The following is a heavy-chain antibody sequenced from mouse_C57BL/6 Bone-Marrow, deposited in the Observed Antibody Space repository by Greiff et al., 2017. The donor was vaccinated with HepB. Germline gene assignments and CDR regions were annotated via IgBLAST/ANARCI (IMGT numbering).Heavy chain of an antibody. J-gene: IGHJ4*01. V-gene: IGHV3-6*01. D-gene: IGHD1-2*01. CDR3: AGGLLRHYAMDY. CDR1: GYSITSGYY. CDR2: ISYDGSN. Sequence: ESGPGLVKPSQSLSLTCSVTGYSITSGYYWNWIRQFPGNKLEWMGYISYDGSNNYNPSLKNRISITRDTSKNQFFLKLNSVTTEDTATYYCAGGLLRHYAMDYWGQGTSVTVSS.